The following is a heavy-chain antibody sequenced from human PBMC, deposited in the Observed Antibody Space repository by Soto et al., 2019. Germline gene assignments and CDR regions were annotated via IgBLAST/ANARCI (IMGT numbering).Heavy chain of an antibody. J-gene: IGHJ4*02. Sequence: EVHLLESGGGLVQPGGSLRLSCAASRFTFSTYAMSWVRQAPGKELEWVSAISVSGGSTYYAAPVKGRFTISRDNSKNTLYLHMNSLRAEDTAVNYCARGLGYCSSTSCYIWCDYWVQGTLVTVSS. CDR2: ISVSGGST. V-gene: IGHV3-23*01. D-gene: IGHD2-2*02. CDR1: RFTFSTYA. CDR3: ARGLGYCSSTSCYIWCDY.